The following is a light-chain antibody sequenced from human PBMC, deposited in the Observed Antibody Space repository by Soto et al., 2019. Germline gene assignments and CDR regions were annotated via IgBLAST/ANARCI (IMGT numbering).Light chain of an antibody. J-gene: IGKJ1*01. V-gene: IGKV1-33*01. CDR3: QQYDNLPPTST. CDR1: QDIATY. CDR2: DAS. Sequence: EIQLTQSPSSLSASVGNRVTITCQASQDIATYFNWYQQKPGKAPNLLIYDASNLETGVPSRFSGGGSVTHFTFTISNLQPEDIATYYCQQYDNLPPTSTFGQGTKVDIK.